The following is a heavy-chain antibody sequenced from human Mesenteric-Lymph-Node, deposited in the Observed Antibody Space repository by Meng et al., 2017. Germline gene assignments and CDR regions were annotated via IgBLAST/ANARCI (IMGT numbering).Heavy chain of an antibody. CDR1: GYTFTRYG. V-gene: IGHV1-18*01. J-gene: IGHJ4*02. D-gene: IGHD6-19*01. CDR3: ARVTGSPRYSSGWYPYYFDY. Sequence: VRLGESGAEVKKPGASVKGSCKASGYTFTRYGISWVRQAPGQGLEWMGWISAYNGNTNYAQKLQGRVTMTTDTSTSTAYMELRSLRSDDTAVYYCARVTGSPRYSSGWYPYYFDYWGQGTLVTVSS. CDR2: ISAYNGNT.